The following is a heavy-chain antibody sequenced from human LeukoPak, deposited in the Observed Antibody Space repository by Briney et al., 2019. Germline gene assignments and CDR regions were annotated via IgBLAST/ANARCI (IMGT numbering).Heavy chain of an antibody. V-gene: IGHV4-30-2*01. Sequence: SQTLSLTCTVSGGSISSGGYYWSWVRQPPGKGLEWIGNIYYSGSTYYNPSLKSRVTLSLDRSKNQFSLKLSSVTAADTAVYYCAREYTLYRSGWFLDYWGQGTVVTVSS. CDR1: GGSISSGGYY. CDR3: AREYTLYRSGWFLDY. CDR2: IYYSGST. J-gene: IGHJ4*02. D-gene: IGHD6-19*01.